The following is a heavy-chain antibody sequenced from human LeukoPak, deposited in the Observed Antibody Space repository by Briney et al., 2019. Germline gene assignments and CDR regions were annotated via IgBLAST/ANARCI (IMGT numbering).Heavy chain of an antibody. V-gene: IGHV3-23*01. CDR1: GFTFSSFG. CDR3: AKDSTYSNTWYYFDY. J-gene: IGHJ4*02. Sequence: GGSLRLSCAASGFTFSSFGISWVGQAPGKGLEWVSSISGSGSSTYYADSVKGRFTISRDNSKNTVYLQMNSLRANDTAVYYCAKDSTYSNTWYYFDYWGRGTLVSVSS. D-gene: IGHD6-13*01. CDR2: ISGSGSST.